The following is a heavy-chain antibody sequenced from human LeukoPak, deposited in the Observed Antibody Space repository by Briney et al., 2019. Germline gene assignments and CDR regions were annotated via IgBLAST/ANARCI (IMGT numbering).Heavy chain of an antibody. D-gene: IGHD6-13*01. CDR1: GFTVDGNY. J-gene: IGHJ4*02. CDR2: ISGSGGST. Sequence: PGGSLRLSCAASGFTVDGNYMTWVRQAPGKGLEWVSAISGSGGSTYYADSVKGRFTISRDNSKNTLYLQMNSLRAEDTAVYYCAKDEAIVSYSSSWYNLDYWGQGTLVTVSS. CDR3: AKDEAIVSYSSSWYNLDY. V-gene: IGHV3-23*01.